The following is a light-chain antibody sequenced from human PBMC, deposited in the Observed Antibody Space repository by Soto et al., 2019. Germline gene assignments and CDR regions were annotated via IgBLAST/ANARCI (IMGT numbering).Light chain of an antibody. J-gene: IGKJ5*01. V-gene: IGKV3-15*01. CDR1: QTVSGN. CDR3: QQYNNWPPIT. Sequence: EIVLTQSPDTLSLSTGDRATLSCRAIQTVSGNYLAWYHQKPGQAPRLLIYAAATRATGIPARFSGSGSGTEFTLTISSLQSEDFAVYYCQQYNNWPPITFGQGTLLEIK. CDR2: AAA.